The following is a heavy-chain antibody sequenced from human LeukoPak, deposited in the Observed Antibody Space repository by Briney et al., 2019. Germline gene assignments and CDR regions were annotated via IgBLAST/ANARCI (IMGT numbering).Heavy chain of an antibody. CDR1: GFTFSSYA. J-gene: IGHJ5*02. CDR3: ARSRNWFDP. Sequence: SGGSLRLSCAASGFTFSSYAMSWVRQAPGKGLEWVSAISGSGGSTYYADSVKGRFTIARDNAKNSLYLQMNSLRAEDTAVYYCARSRNWFDPWGQGTLVTVSS. CDR2: ISGSGGST. V-gene: IGHV3-23*01.